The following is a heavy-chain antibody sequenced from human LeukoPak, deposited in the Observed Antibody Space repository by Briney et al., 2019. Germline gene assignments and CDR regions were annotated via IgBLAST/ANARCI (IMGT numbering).Heavy chain of an antibody. J-gene: IGHJ3*02. CDR2: IYYSGST. CDR3: ARGITYYYDSSGYRDAFDI. D-gene: IGHD3-22*01. Sequence: SETLSLTCTVSGGSISSYYWSWIRQPPGKGLEWIGYIYYSGSTNYNPSLKSRVTISVDTSKNQFSLKLSSVTAADTAVYYCARGITYYYDSSGYRDAFDIWGQGTMVTVSS. V-gene: IGHV4-59*01. CDR1: GGSISSYY.